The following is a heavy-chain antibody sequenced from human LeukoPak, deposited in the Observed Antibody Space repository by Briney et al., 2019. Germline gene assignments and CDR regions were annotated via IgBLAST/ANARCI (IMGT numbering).Heavy chain of an antibody. J-gene: IGHJ6*02. CDR1: GFTFSSYW. D-gene: IGHD6-13*01. V-gene: IGHV3-7*01. Sequence: GGSLRLSCAASGFTFSSYWMSWVRQAPGKGLEWVANIKQDGSEKYYVDSVKGRFTISRDNAKNSLYLQMSSLRAEDTAVYYCARVKAAANYYYYGMDVWGQGPRSPSP. CDR3: ARVKAAANYYYYGMDV. CDR2: IKQDGSEK.